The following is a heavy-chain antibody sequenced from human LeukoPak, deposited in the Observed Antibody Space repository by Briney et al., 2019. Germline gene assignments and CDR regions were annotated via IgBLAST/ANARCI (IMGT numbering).Heavy chain of an antibody. CDR1: GYSISSGYY. D-gene: IGHD3-3*01. Sequence: SETLSLNCAFSGYSISSGYYWGWIRQPPGKGLEWIGSIYHSGSTYYNPSLKSRVTISVDTSKNQFSLKLSSVTAADTAVYYCARQSYDFWSGLWGQGTLVTVSS. CDR3: ARQSYDFWSGL. V-gene: IGHV4-38-2*01. J-gene: IGHJ4*02. CDR2: IYHSGST.